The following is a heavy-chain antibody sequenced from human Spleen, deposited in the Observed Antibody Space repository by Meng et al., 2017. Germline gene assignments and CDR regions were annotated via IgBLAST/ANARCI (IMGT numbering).Heavy chain of an antibody. Sequence: SETLSLTCVVSGGSFSDYYWSWIRQPPGKGLEWIGEINHSGSTNYNPSLKSRVTISVDTSKNQFSLKLSSVTAADTAVYYCARGPGELGPRTILYYFDYWGQGTLVTVSS. CDR2: INHSGST. CDR3: ARGPGELGPRTILYYFDY. CDR1: GGSFSDYY. V-gene: IGHV4-34*01. J-gene: IGHJ4*02. D-gene: IGHD1-26*01.